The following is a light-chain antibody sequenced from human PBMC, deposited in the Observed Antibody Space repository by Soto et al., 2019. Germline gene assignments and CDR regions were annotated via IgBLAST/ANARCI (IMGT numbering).Light chain of an antibody. CDR1: SSNIGSNT. CDR2: TAG. V-gene: IGLV1-44*01. J-gene: IGLJ1*01. CDR3: SAWDNSLNGYV. Sequence: QSVLTQPLSVSASPGQRVTISCSGGSSNIGSNTVAWYQHLLGTAPPRLIFTAGQRPSGVPGRFSGSKSGTSASLAISGLQSEDEGDYYCSAWDNSLNGYVFGPGTKVTVL.